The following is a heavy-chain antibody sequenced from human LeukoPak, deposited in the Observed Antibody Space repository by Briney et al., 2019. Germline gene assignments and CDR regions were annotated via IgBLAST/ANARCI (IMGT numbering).Heavy chain of an antibody. Sequence: PSETLSLNCTVSVDPISSYYWGWIRQPPGKGLEWIGSIYYSGSTYYNPSLKSRVTISEDTSKNQFSLKLSSVTAADTAVYYCARLQGRLTYGYYYMDVWGKGTTVTVSS. CDR1: VDPISSYY. V-gene: IGHV4-39*01. J-gene: IGHJ6*03. CDR3: ARLQGRLTYGYYYMDV. D-gene: IGHD2/OR15-2a*01. CDR2: IYYSGST.